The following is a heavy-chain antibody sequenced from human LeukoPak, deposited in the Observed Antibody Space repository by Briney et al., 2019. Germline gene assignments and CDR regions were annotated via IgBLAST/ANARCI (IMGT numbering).Heavy chain of an antibody. Sequence: GGSLRLSCVASGFSLSSYWMGWVRQAPGRGLGWVVDMKEDGSEKHYVDSVKGRFTISRDNAKNSVYLQMNSLRAEDTALYYCARDYFDYWGQGTLVIVSS. CDR3: ARDYFDY. V-gene: IGHV3-7*01. CDR1: GFSLSSYW. J-gene: IGHJ4*02. CDR2: MKEDGSEK.